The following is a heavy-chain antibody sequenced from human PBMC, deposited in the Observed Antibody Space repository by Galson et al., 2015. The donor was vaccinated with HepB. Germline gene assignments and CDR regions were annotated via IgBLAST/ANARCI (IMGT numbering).Heavy chain of an antibody. V-gene: IGHV1-18*01. D-gene: IGHD3-10*01. CDR2: ISAHNGNI. J-gene: IGHJ4*02. Sequence: SVKVSCKASGYSFTTYGISWVRQAPGQGLEWMGWISAHNGNIKYAQKLQGRVSMTTDTSTSTAYMELRSLRSDDTAVYFCARGSLLWFGELFFWAQGTLVTVSS. CDR3: ARGSLLWFGELFF. CDR1: GYSFTTYG.